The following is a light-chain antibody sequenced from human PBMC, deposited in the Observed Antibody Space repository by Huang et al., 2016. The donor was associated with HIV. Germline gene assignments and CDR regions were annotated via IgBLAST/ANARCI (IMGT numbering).Light chain of an antibody. J-gene: IGKJ2*01. CDR1: QSVNTN. CDR3: QQYNKWPPEYT. V-gene: IGKV3-15*01. CDR2: AAS. Sequence: VMMSQSPATLAASPGERVTLSCGASQSVNTNLAWYQQKPGQPPRLLIYAASTRATGVPDRLAGSGSGTEFTLTIDSLQSDDFAVYYCQQYNKWPPEYTFGQGTGLEIK.